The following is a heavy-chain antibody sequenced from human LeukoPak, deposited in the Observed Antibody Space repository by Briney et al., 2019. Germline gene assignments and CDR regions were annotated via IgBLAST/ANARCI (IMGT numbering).Heavy chain of an antibody. D-gene: IGHD6-13*01. CDR3: ARDRVAAAGTVWYFDY. V-gene: IGHV1-8*02. CDR2: MNPNSGDT. J-gene: IGHJ4*02. CDR1: GYTFTIYD. Sequence: ASVKVSCKASGYTFTIYDINWVRQATGQGLEWMGWMNPNSGDTGYAQKLQGRVTMTTDTSTSTAYMELRSLRSEDTAVYYCARDRVAAAGTVWYFDYWGQGTLVTVSS.